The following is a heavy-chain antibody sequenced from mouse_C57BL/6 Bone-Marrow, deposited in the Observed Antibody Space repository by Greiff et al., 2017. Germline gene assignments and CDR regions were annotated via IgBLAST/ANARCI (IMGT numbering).Heavy chain of an antibody. CDR2: IYPGDGDT. Sequence: QVQLQQSGPELVKPGASVKISCKASGYAFSSSWMNWVKQRPGKGLEWIGRIYPGDGDTNYNGKFKGKATLTADKSSSTAYMQLSSLTSEDSAVYFCARGGLLLYCDVWGTGTTVTVSS. D-gene: IGHD1-1*01. V-gene: IGHV1-82*01. CDR1: GYAFSSSW. CDR3: ARGGLLLYCDV. J-gene: IGHJ1*03.